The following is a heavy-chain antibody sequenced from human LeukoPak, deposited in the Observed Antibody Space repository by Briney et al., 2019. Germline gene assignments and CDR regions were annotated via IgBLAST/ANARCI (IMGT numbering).Heavy chain of an antibody. V-gene: IGHV4-39*07. Sequence: SETLSLTCTVSGGSIGSSSYYWGWIRQPPGKGLEWFGSIYYSGSTYYNPSLKNRVTISVDTSKNQFSLKLSSVTAADTAVYYCALYSSGWINYYYYMDVWGKGTTVTVSS. J-gene: IGHJ6*03. CDR1: GGSIGSSSYY. D-gene: IGHD6-19*01. CDR3: ALYSSGWINYYYYMDV. CDR2: IYYSGST.